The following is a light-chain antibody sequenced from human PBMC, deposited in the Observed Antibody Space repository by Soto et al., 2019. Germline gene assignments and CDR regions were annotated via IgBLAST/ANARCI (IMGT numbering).Light chain of an antibody. Sequence: QSVLTQPPSASGTPGQSVTISCSGSSSDIGSNTVNWYQQLPGTAPKLLIYSDNQRASGVPDRFSGSKSGTSASLAISGLQSEDEADYYCATWDGSLPGEVFGGGTKVTVL. J-gene: IGLJ2*01. CDR3: ATWDGSLPGEV. CDR2: SDN. CDR1: SSDIGSNT. V-gene: IGLV1-44*01.